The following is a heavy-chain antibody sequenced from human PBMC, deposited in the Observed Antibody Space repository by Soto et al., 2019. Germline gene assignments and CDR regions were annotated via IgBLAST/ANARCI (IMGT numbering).Heavy chain of an antibody. CDR3: TRDGVVVVTAIIY. Sequence: EVPLVESGGGLVQPGRSLRLSCTASGFTFGDYAMSWFRQAPGKGLEWVGFIRSKAYGGTTEYAASVKGRFTISRDDSKSIAYLQMNSLKPEDTAVYYCTRDGVVVVTAIIYWGQGTLVTVSS. CDR2: IRSKAYGGTT. CDR1: GFTFGDYA. D-gene: IGHD2-21*02. V-gene: IGHV3-49*03. J-gene: IGHJ4*02.